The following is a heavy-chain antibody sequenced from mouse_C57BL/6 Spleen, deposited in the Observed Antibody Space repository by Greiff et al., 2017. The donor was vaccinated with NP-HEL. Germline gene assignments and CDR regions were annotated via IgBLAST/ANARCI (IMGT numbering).Heavy chain of an antibody. CDR2: IWSGGST. J-gene: IGHJ1*03. Sequence: QVHVKQSGPGLVQPSQSLSITCTVSGFSLTSYGVHWVRQSPGKGLEWLGVIWSGGSTDYNAAFISRLSISKDNSKSQVFFKMNSLQADDTAIYYCARIDYGSSYWYFDVWGTGTTVTVSS. D-gene: IGHD1-1*01. V-gene: IGHV2-2*01. CDR1: GFSLTSYG. CDR3: ARIDYGSSYWYFDV.